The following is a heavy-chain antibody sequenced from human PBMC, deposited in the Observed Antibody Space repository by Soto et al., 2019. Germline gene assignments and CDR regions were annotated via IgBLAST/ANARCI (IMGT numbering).Heavy chain of an antibody. CDR1: GFTFSAYW. D-gene: IGHD5-18*01. CDR3: ASGRGYSYG. J-gene: IGHJ4*02. CDR2: IKQDGSEK. V-gene: IGHV3-7*03. Sequence: PGGSLRLSCAASGFTFSAYWMSWVRQAPGKGLEWAANIKQDGSEKYYMDSVKGRFTISRDNAKYSLYLQMNSLRAEDTAVYYCASGRGYSYGWGQGTLVTVSS.